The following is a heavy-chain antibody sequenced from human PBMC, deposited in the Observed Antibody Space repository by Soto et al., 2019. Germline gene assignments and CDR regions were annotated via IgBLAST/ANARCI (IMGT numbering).Heavy chain of an antibody. CDR3: AKEAVAGGYYYGMDV. J-gene: IGHJ6*02. CDR1: GFTVSSDY. V-gene: IGHV3-9*01. CDR2: ISWNSGSI. Sequence: GGSLRLSCAASGFTVSSDYMHWVRQAPGKGLEWVSGISWNSGSIGYADSVKGRFTISRDNAKNSLYLQMNSRRAEDTALYYCAKEAVAGGYYYGMDVWGQGTTVTVSS. D-gene: IGHD6-19*01.